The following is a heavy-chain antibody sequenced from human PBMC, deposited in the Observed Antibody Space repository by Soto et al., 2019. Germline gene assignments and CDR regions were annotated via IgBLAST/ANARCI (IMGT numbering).Heavy chain of an antibody. CDR2: ISYDGSNK. Sequence: QVQLVESGGGVVQPGRSLRLSCAASGFTFSSYAMHWVRQAPGKGLEWVAVISYDGSNKYYADSVKGRFTISRDNSKNTLYLQMNSLRAEDTAVYYCAREITMTVGSFDYWGQGTLVTVSS. CDR1: GFTFSSYA. V-gene: IGHV3-30-3*01. J-gene: IGHJ4*02. D-gene: IGHD3-22*01. CDR3: AREITMTVGSFDY.